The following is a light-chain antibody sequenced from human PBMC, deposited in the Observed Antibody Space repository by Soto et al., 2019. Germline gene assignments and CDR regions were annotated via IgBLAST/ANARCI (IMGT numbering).Light chain of an antibody. V-gene: IGLV1-44*01. Sequence: QSVLTQPPSASGTPVQRVTISCSGSSSNIGSNTVNWYQQLPGTAPKLLIYSNNQRPSGVPDRFSGSKSGTSAPLAISGLQSEDEADYYCAAWDDSLNGYVFGTGTKVTVL. J-gene: IGLJ1*01. CDR2: SNN. CDR3: AAWDDSLNGYV. CDR1: SSNIGSNT.